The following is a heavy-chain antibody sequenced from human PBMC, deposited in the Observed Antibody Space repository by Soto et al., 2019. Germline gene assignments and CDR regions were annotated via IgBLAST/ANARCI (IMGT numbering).Heavy chain of an antibody. Sequence: EVQVVESGGGLVQPGGSLRLSCAVSGFALSRYWMSWVRQAPGKGLEWVANIKEDGREKHYVDSVKGRFTISRDNAKNSLYLQMNSLRAEDTAVYYCARVAVRGQGTLVTVSS. D-gene: IGHD6-19*01. CDR1: GFALSRYW. CDR3: ARVAV. J-gene: IGHJ4*02. CDR2: IKEDGREK. V-gene: IGHV3-7*05.